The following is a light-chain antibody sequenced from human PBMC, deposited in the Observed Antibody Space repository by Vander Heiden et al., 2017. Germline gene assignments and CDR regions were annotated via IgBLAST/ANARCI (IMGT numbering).Light chain of an antibody. V-gene: IGKV3-11*02. CDR3: QQFSNWQLT. Sequence: DIVLTHSTPTLSFSPAERATLHCRTSQSVSRNLTWSQQQPGHDARHLTYDAATRATGIPARVSGSGSGRNCIPTISSLEPEDSVPYYCQQFSNWQLTFGGGTKVEIK. J-gene: IGKJ4*01. CDR2: DAA. CDR1: QSVSRN.